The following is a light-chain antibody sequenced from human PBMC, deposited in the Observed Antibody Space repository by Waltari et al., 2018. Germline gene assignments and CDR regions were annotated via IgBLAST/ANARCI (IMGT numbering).Light chain of an antibody. J-gene: IGKJ1*01. V-gene: IGKV2D-29*01. CDR2: EVS. CDR1: RGPVETNGETS. CDR3: MQSIHLWT. Sequence: VTQTPVLLSVAPGQPASISCRSSRGPVETNGETSLSWYFQRPGQAPHLLIHEVSKRISGVPDKFSGSGSGTDFTLRISRVEAEDVGIYYCMQSIHLWTFGQGTKVEVK.